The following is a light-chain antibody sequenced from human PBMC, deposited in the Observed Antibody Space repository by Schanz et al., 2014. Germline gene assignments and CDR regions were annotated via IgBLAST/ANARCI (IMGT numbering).Light chain of an antibody. J-gene: IGLJ2*01. V-gene: IGLV1-40*01. CDR3: QSYDRSLGVV. Sequence: QSVLTQPPSVSGAPGQRVTISCTGSRSNIGAGYDVHWYQQLPGTAPKLLIYGNINRPSGVPDRFSGSKSGTSASLAITGLQAEDEADYYCQSYDRSLGVVFGGGTKLTVL. CDR1: RSNIGAGYD. CDR2: GNI.